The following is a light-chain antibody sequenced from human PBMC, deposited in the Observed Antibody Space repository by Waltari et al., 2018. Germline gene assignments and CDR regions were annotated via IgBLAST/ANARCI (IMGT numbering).Light chain of an antibody. V-gene: IGLV2-8*01. Sequence: QSALTQPPSASGSPGQSVTISCTGTGSDVGAYKYVSWYQQHPGKAPKLLIYEVSKRASGVPDRFSGSKSGNTASLTVSGLQAEDEADYYCASRGASKVFGGGTKLTVL. CDR1: GSDVGAYKY. J-gene: IGLJ2*01. CDR2: EVS. CDR3: ASRGASKV.